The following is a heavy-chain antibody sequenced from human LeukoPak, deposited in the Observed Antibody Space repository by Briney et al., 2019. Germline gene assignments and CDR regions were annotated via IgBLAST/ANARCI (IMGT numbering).Heavy chain of an antibody. CDR3: ARDTGYYDILTGYRRGGFDY. CDR1: GFTFSSYS. D-gene: IGHD3-9*01. CDR2: ISSSSSYI. Sequence: GGSLRLSCAASGFTFSSYSMNWVRQAPGKGLEWVSSISSSSSYIYYADSVKGRFTISRDNAKNSLYLQMNSLRAEDTAVYYCARDTGYYDILTGYRRGGFDYWGQGTLVTISS. J-gene: IGHJ4*02. V-gene: IGHV3-21*01.